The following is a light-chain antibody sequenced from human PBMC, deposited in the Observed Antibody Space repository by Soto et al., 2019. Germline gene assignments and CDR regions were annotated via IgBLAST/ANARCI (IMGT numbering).Light chain of an antibody. Sequence: QSVLTQPPPASGSPGQSVTISCTGTSSDIGAYIYVSWYQQHPGKAPKLMISEVSRRPSGVPERFSDSKSGNTASLTVSGLQADDEAHYYCSSYAGSNNFVFGTGTKVTVL. CDR2: EVS. J-gene: IGLJ1*01. CDR1: SSDIGAYIY. CDR3: SSYAGSNNFV. V-gene: IGLV2-8*01.